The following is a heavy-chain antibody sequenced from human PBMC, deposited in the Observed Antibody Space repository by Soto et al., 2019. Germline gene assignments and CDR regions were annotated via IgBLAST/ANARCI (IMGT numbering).Heavy chain of an antibody. CDR3: ARGYGRNFDY. Sequence: QVQLQQWGAGLLKPSETLSLTCAVYGGSFSGYYWNWIRQPPGKGLEWIGEINHSRSTNYNPSLKSRVTISVDTSKNQFSLRLSSVTAADTAVYDCARGYGRNFDYWDQGTLVTVSS. J-gene: IGHJ4*02. CDR1: GGSFSGYY. CDR2: INHSRST. V-gene: IGHV4-34*01. D-gene: IGHD3-10*01.